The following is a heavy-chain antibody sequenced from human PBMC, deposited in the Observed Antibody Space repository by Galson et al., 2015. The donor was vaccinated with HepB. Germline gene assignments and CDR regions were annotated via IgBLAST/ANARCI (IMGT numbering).Heavy chain of an antibody. CDR3: ARDRYGDYAIDY. Sequence: SLRLSCAASGFTFSSYSMNWVRQAPGKGLEWVSYISSTSDTIYYVDSVKGRFTISRDNAKNSLYLQMNSLRDEDTAVYYCARDRYGDYAIDYWGQGTLVTVSS. CDR2: ISSTSDTI. D-gene: IGHD4-17*01. CDR1: GFTFSSYS. V-gene: IGHV3-48*02. J-gene: IGHJ4*02.